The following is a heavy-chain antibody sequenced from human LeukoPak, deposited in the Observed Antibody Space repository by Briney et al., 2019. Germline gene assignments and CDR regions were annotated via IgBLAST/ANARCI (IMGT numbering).Heavy chain of an antibody. Sequence: SQTLSLTCTVSGDSISSGSYYWSWVRQPAGKGLEWIGRVYISGGTIYNPSLKSRATISIDTSKKQLSLKLRSVTAADAAVYYCARRWGGYYYDSSGYDDAFDIWGQGTMVTVSS. CDR3: ARRWGGYYYDSSGYDDAFDI. CDR2: VYISGGT. J-gene: IGHJ3*02. D-gene: IGHD3-22*01. CDR1: GDSISSGSYY. V-gene: IGHV4-61*02.